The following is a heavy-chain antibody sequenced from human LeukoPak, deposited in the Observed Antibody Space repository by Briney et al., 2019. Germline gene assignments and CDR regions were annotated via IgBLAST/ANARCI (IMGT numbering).Heavy chain of an antibody. J-gene: IGHJ6*03. CDR1: GYTFTSYD. CDR2: MNPNSGNT. V-gene: IGHV1-8*01. D-gene: IGHD5-12*01. Sequence: ASVKVSCKASGYTFTSYDINWVRQATGQGLEWMGWMNPNSGNTGYAQKFQGRVTMTRNTSITTAYLELSSLRSEDTAVYYCARGPWSSAVGIVYYYYMDVWGKGTTVTISS. CDR3: ARGPWSSAVGIVYYYYMDV.